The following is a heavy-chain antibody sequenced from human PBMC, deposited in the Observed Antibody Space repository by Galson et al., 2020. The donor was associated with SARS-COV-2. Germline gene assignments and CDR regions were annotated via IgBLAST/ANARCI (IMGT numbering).Heavy chain of an antibody. V-gene: IGHV4-59*08. Sequence: SETLSPTCTVSSDSISNFLWTWIRQSPGKGLERIGDIHYSGRTNYNPSLKSRVAMSPDTSMKHFSLKLTSLTTADTAVFYCGGGAGMMANWKYFHLWGRGTLVTVSS. D-gene: IGHD1-20*01. CDR2: IHYSGRT. J-gene: IGHJ2*01. CDR3: GGGAGMMANWKYFHL. CDR1: SDSISNFL.